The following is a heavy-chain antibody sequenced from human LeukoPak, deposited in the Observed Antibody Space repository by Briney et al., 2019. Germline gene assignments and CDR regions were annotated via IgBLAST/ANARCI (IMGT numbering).Heavy chain of an antibody. Sequence: GGSLRLSCAASGFTFSGSAMHWVRQASGKGLEWVGRIRSKANSYATAYAASVKGRFTISRDDSKNTAYLQMNSLKTEDTAVYYCTTPTYYYYSSGYYHHYWGQGTLVTVSS. V-gene: IGHV3-73*01. J-gene: IGHJ4*02. CDR3: TTPTYYYYSSGYYHHY. CDR1: GFTFSGSA. D-gene: IGHD3-22*01. CDR2: IRSKANSYAT.